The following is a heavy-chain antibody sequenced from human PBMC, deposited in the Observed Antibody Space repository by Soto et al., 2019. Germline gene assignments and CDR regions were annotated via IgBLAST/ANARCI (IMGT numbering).Heavy chain of an antibody. D-gene: IGHD3-16*01. CDR1: GFTFSSYG. CDR2: ISYDGSYK. CDR3: AKWNGGFDY. J-gene: IGHJ4*02. V-gene: IGHV3-30*18. Sequence: QVQLVESGGVVVQPGRSLRLSCAASGFTFSSYGMHWVRQAPGRGLEWVAVISYDGSYKYYEDSVKGRFTISRDNSKNTLYLQMNSLRAEDTAVYYCAKWNGGFDYWGQGTLVTVSS.